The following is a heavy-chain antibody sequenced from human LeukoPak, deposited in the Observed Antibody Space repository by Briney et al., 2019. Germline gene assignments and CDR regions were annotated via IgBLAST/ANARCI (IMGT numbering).Heavy chain of an antibody. D-gene: IGHD2-15*01. V-gene: IGHV3-33*01. J-gene: IGHJ4*02. Sequence: PGRSLRLSCAASGFTFSSYGMHWVRQAPGKGLEWVAVIWYDGSNKYYSDSVKGRFTISRDNSKNTLYLQMNSLRAEDTTVYYCARDSGIGSRYIDYWGQGTLVTVSS. CDR2: IWYDGSNK. CDR3: ARDSGIGSRYIDY. CDR1: GFTFSSYG.